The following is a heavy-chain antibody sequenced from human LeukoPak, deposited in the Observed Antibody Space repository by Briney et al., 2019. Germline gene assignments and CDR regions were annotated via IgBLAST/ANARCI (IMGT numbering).Heavy chain of an antibody. CDR2: IIPIFGTA. Sequence: SVKVSCKASGGTFSSYAISWVRQAPGQGLEWMGGIIPIFGTANYAQKFQGRVTITTDESTSTAYMELSSLRSEDTAVYYCASTHDYGDYSDYYYYMDVWGKGTTVTVSS. D-gene: IGHD4-17*01. CDR1: GGTFSSYA. CDR3: ASTHDYGDYSDYYYYMDV. V-gene: IGHV1-69*05. J-gene: IGHJ6*03.